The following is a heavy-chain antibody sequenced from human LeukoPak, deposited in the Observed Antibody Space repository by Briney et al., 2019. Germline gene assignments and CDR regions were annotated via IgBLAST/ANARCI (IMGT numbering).Heavy chain of an antibody. D-gene: IGHD2-2*01. V-gene: IGHV4-59*11. CDR3: ARGVVPAAPTVWFDP. Sequence: PSETLSLTCTVSGGSISNHYWSWIRQPPGKGLERIGYIYYSGSTNYNPSLKSRVTISVDTSKNQFSLKLSSVTAADTAVYYCARGVVPAAPTVWFDPWGQGTLVTVSS. J-gene: IGHJ5*02. CDR1: GGSISNHY. CDR2: IYYSGST.